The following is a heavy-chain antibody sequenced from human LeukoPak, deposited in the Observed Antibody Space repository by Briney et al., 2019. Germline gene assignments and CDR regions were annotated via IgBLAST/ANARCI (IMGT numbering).Heavy chain of an antibody. Sequence: ASETLSLTYTVSGGSISTSSYCWGWIRQPPGKGLEWIGSISYRGTTYYNPSLKSRVTISVDTSNNQFSLRLSSVTAADTAVYFCARHPSSAWHADYWGQGTLVTVSS. CDR1: GGSISTSSYC. D-gene: IGHD6-25*01. J-gene: IGHJ4*02. V-gene: IGHV4-39*01. CDR2: ISYRGTT. CDR3: ARHPSSAWHADY.